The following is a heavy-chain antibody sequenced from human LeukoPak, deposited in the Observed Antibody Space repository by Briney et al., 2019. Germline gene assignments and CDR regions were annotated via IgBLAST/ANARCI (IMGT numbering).Heavy chain of an antibody. CDR1: GGSISSSSYY. CDR3: ARQGQTYRSDY. V-gene: IGHV4-39*01. D-gene: IGHD1-26*01. J-gene: IGHJ4*02. Sequence: SETLSLTCTVSGGSISSSSYYWGWIRQPPGKGLEWIGSISYSGSTYYNPSLKSRVTIFVDTPKNQFSLRLSSVTAADTAVYYCARQGQTYRSDYWGQGTLVTVSS. CDR2: ISYSGST.